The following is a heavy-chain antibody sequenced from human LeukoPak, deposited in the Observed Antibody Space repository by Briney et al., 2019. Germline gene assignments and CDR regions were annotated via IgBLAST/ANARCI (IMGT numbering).Heavy chain of an antibody. CDR1: GFSLSTSGVG. D-gene: IGHD6-13*01. Sequence: SGPTLVNPTQTLTLTYTFSGFSLSTSGVGVGWIRQPPGKALEWLALIYGDDDKRYSPSLKSRLTITKDTFKNQMVLTMTNVDPVDTATYYCGHRHAIEATTTSTWVFDPWGQGTLVTVSS. J-gene: IGHJ5*02. V-gene: IGHV2-5*02. CDR2: IYGDDDK. CDR3: GHRHAIEATTTSTWVFDP.